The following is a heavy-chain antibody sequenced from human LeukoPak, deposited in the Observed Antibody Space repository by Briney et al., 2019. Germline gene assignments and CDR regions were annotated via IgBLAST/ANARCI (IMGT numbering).Heavy chain of an antibody. CDR1: GFTFSDYY. CDR2: ISSSGSTI. CDR3: ARSWSPDRPFDY. D-gene: IGHD2-15*01. V-gene: IGHV3-11*04. J-gene: IGHJ4*02. Sequence: RAGGSLRLSCAASGFTFSDYYMSWIRQAPGKGLEWVSYISSSGSTIYYADSVKGRFTISRDNAKNSLYLQMNSLRAEDTAVYYCARSWSPDRPFDYWGQGTLVTVSS.